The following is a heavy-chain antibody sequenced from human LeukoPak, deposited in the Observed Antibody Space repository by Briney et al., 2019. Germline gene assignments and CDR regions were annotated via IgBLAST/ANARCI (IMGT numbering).Heavy chain of an antibody. CDR1: GYTFPTAG. D-gene: IGHD5-24*01. Sequence: ASVRSPLKASGYTFPTAGVDWVRQAPGQGPEWMGIINPRGGSASYAPKFQGRVTMTRDTSTSTVSMELSSLTSDDTAMYYCARSTHVEMPTSWFVDLLGR. CDR3: ARSTHVEMPTSWFVDL. J-gene: IGHJ2*01. CDR2: INPRGGSA. V-gene: IGHV1-46*01.